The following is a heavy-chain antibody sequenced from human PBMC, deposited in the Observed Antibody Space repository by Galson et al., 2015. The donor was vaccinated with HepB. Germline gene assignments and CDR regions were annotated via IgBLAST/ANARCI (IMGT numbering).Heavy chain of an antibody. CDR2: IYYSGST. V-gene: IGHV4-39*01. CDR1: GGSISSSSYY. Sequence: SETLSLTCTVSGGSISSSSYYWGWIRQPPGKGLEWIGSIYYSGSTYYNPSLKSRVTISVDTSKNQFSLKLSSVTAADTAVYYCARHFGSDFPFFDYWGQGTLVTVSS. J-gene: IGHJ4*02. D-gene: IGHD3-3*01. CDR3: ARHFGSDFPFFDY.